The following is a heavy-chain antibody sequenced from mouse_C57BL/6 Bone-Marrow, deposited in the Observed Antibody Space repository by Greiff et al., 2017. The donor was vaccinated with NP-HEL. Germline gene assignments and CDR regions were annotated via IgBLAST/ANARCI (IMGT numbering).Heavy chain of an antibody. CDR3: ARGGLKIAY. CDR2: ISSGSSTI. Sequence: EVKVVESGGGLVKPGGSLKLSCAASGFTFSDYGMHWVRQAPEKGLEWVAYISSGSSTIYYADTVKGRFTISRDNAKNTLFLQMTSLRSEDTAMYYCARGGLKIAYWGQGTLVTVSA. V-gene: IGHV5-17*01. J-gene: IGHJ3*01. CDR1: GFTFSDYG. D-gene: IGHD1-3*01.